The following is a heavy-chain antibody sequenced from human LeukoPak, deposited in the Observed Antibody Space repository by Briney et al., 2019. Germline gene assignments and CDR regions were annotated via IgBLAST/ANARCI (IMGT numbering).Heavy chain of an antibody. J-gene: IGHJ4*02. CDR3: VRTDCTGGSCYPNFDF. D-gene: IGHD2-15*01. CDR2: ISYDGGNK. CDR1: GFTFSNYD. Sequence: GGSLRLSCAASGFTFSNYDMHWVRQARGKGVEWVAVISYDGGNKYYADSVKGRFTISRDNSKNTLYLQMNSLRPEDTAVYYCVRTDCTGGSCYPNFDFWGQGTLVTVSS. V-gene: IGHV3-30*01.